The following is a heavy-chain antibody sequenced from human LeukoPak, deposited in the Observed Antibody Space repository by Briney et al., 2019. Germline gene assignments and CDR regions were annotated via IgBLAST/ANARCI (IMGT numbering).Heavy chain of an antibody. V-gene: IGHV3-9*01. CDR1: GFTFDDYA. D-gene: IGHD3-10*01. CDR2: ISWNSGSI. Sequence: GRSLRLSCAASGFTFDDYAMHWVRQAPGKGLEWVSGISWNSGSIGYADSVKGRFTISRDNAKNSLYLQMNSLRAEDTALYYCAKAGTDYYGDAFDIWGQGTMVTVSS. J-gene: IGHJ3*02. CDR3: AKAGTDYYGDAFDI.